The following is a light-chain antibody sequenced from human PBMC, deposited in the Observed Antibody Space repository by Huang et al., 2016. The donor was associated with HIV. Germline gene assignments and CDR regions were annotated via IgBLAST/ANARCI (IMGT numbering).Light chain of an antibody. CDR1: QGIANH. CDR2: AAY. J-gene: IGKJ3*01. CDR3: QKYDTAPRT. Sequence: DIQMTQSPSSLSASVGDRVTISCRASQGIANHLAWYQQKPGKAPKLLVYAAYALRSGVPSRFSGSGSGTEFTLTISSLQPEDVATYFCQKYDTAPRTFGPGTRVDIK. V-gene: IGKV1-27*01.